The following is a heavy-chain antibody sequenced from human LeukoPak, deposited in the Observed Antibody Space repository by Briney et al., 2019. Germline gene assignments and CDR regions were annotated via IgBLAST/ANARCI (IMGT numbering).Heavy chain of an antibody. V-gene: IGHV4-39*01. J-gene: IGHJ4*02. CDR3: ARRDVGGDFVVIPAAGGFDY. CDR1: GGSISSSRYY. Sequence: PSQTLSLTCTVSGGSISSSRYYWGWIRQPPGKGLEWIGSIYYSGSSYYNPSLKSRVTISVDTSKNQFSLKLSSVTAADTAVYYCARRDVGGDFVVIPAAGGFDYWGQGTLVTVSS. CDR2: IYYSGSS. D-gene: IGHD2-2*01.